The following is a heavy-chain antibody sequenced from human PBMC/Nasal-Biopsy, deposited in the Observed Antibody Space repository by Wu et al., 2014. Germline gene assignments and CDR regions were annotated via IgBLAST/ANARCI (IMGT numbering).Heavy chain of an antibody. CDR1: GYTFTNYF. CDR3: AKVGRTSSGYHYHFDY. CDR2: IDPRAGHT. Sequence: VKVSCKASGYTFTNYFMHWMRQAPGQGLEWVGVIDPRAGHTTYAQKFQDRVIMTRDTSTTTVYMELSSLRAEDTAVYYCAKVGRTSSGYHYHFDYWGQGTLVTVSS. D-gene: IGHD3-22*01. J-gene: IGHJ4*02. V-gene: IGHV1-46*01.